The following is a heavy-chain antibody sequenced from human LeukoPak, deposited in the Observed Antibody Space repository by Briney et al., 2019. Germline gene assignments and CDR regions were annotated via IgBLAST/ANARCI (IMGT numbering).Heavy chain of an antibody. CDR3: ARVTTVTRFDY. CDR1: GGSISSSSYY. V-gene: IGHV4-39*07. Sequence: NPSETLSLTCTVSGGSISSSSYYWGWIRQPPGKGLEWIGSIYYSGSTYYNPSLKSRVTISVDTSKNQFSLKLSSVTAADTAVYCCARVTTVTRFDYWGQGTLVTVSS. D-gene: IGHD4-17*01. J-gene: IGHJ4*02. CDR2: IYYSGST.